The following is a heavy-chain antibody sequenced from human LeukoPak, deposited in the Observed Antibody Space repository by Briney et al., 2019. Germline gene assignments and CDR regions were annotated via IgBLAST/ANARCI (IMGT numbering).Heavy chain of an antibody. CDR2: INHSGST. D-gene: IGHD3-10*01. Sequence: PSETLSLTCAVYGGSFSGYYWSWIRQPPGKGLEWIGEINHSGSTNYNPSLKSRVTISVDTSRNQFSLKLSSVTAADTAVYYCARDYGSGSYYLDWGQGTLVTVSS. CDR3: ARDYGSGSYYLD. CDR1: GGSFSGYY. J-gene: IGHJ4*02. V-gene: IGHV4-34*01.